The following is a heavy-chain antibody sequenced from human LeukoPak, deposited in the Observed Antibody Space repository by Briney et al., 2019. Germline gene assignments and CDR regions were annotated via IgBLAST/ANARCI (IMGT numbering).Heavy chain of an antibody. CDR1: GGSISNYY. CDR2: IYYSGNT. J-gene: IGHJ3*02. CDR3: ARVGSPIPSAFDI. V-gene: IGHV4-59*08. Sequence: SETLSLTCTVSGGSISNYYWSWIRQPPGKGLEWIGYIYYSGNTNYNPSLKSRVTISVDTSKSQFSLRLSSVTAADTAVYYCARVGSPIPSAFDIWGQGTMVTVSS. D-gene: IGHD2-15*01.